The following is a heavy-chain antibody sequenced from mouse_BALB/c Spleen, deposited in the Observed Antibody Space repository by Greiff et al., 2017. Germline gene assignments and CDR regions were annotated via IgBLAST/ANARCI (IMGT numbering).Heavy chain of an antibody. D-gene: IGHD2-3*01. CDR2: ILPGSGST. CDR3: ARWLLPDYYAMDY. J-gene: IGHJ4*01. Sequence: QVQLQQSGAELMKPGASVKISCKATGYTFSSYWIEWVKQRPGHGLEWIGEILPGSGSTNYNEKFKGKATFTADTSSNTAYMQLSRLTSEDSAVYYCARWLLPDYYAMDYWGQGTSVTVSS. CDR1: GYTFSSYW. V-gene: IGHV1-9*01.